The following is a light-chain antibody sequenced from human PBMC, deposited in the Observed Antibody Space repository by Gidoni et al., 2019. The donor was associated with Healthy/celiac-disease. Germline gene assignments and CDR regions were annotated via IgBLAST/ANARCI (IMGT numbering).Light chain of an antibody. CDR1: QSVSSSY. CDR2: GAS. CDR3: QQYGSSPSGTT. V-gene: IGKV3-20*01. J-gene: IGKJ5*01. Sequence: IVLTQSPRTLSLSPGERATLSCRASQSVSSSYLAWYQQKPGQAPRLLIYGASSRATGIPDRFSGSGSGTEFTLTISRLEPEDFAVYYCQQYGSSPSGTTFGQGTRLEIK.